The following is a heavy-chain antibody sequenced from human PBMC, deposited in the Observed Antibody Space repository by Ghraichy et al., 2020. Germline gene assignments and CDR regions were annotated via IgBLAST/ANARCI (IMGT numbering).Heavy chain of an antibody. V-gene: IGHV5-51*01. CDR2: IYPGDSDT. J-gene: IGHJ3*02. CDR3: ATGVLNCSGGSCHTRPGTFDI. Sequence: GESLNISCKGSGYSFTSYWIGWVRQMPGKGLEWMGIIYPGDSDTRYSPSFQGQVTISADKSISTAYLQWSSLKASDTAMYYCATGVLNCSGGSCHTRPGTFDIWGQGTMVTVSS. CDR1: GYSFTSYW. D-gene: IGHD2-15*01.